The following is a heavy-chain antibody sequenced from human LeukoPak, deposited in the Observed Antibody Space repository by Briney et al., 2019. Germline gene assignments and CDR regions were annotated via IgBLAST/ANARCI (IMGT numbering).Heavy chain of an antibody. Sequence: SETLSLTCTVSGGSISSGDYYWSWIRQPPGKGLEWIGRIYTSGSTNYNPSLKSRITISVDTSKNEFFRKRRSVTGADTAVYYCARGNNPISSLDYWGQGTLVTVSS. CDR3: ARGNNPISSLDY. V-gene: IGHV4-61*02. D-gene: IGHD1/OR15-1a*01. CDR1: GGSISSGDYY. J-gene: IGHJ4*02. CDR2: IYTSGST.